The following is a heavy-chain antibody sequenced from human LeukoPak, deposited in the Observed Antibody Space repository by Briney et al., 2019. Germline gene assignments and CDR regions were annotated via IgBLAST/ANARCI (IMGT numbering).Heavy chain of an antibody. Sequence: GGSLRLSCAASGFTFDDYAMHWVRQAPGKGLEWVSGISWNSGSIGYADSVKGRFTISRDNAKNSLYLQMNSLRAEDTALYYCVRGDYYDSSFLDYWGQGTLVTVSS. D-gene: IGHD3-22*01. J-gene: IGHJ4*02. CDR1: GFTFDDYA. CDR2: ISWNSGSI. V-gene: IGHV3-9*01. CDR3: VRGDYYDSSFLDY.